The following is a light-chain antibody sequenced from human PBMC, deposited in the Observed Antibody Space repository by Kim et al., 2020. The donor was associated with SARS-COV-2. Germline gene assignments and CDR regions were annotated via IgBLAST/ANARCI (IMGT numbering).Light chain of an antibody. V-gene: IGLV2-14*03. Sequence: QSALTQPASVSGSAGQSITISCTGTSSDVGGYDYVSWYQHPPGKAPELMIYDVSKRPSGVSDRFSGSKSGNTASLTISELQAEDEANYYCNSYTSSITYVFGSGTKLTVL. CDR1: SSDVGGYDY. J-gene: IGLJ1*01. CDR3: NSYTSSITYV. CDR2: DVS.